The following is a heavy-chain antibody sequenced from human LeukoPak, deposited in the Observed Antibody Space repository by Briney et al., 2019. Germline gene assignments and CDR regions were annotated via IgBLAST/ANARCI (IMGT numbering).Heavy chain of an antibody. CDR1: GGSISSSSYY. V-gene: IGHV4-39*07. D-gene: IGHD5-24*01. Sequence: PSETLSLTCTVSGGSISSSSYYWGWIRQPPGKGLEWIGSIYYSGSTYYNPSLKSRVTISVDTSKNQFSLKLSSVTAADTAVYYCARTEDGYNYDAFDIWGQGTMVTVSS. CDR3: ARTEDGYNYDAFDI. J-gene: IGHJ3*02. CDR2: IYYSGST.